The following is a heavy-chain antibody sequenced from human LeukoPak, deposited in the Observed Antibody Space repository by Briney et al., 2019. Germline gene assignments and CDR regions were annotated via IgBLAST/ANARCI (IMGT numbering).Heavy chain of an antibody. J-gene: IGHJ5*02. V-gene: IGHV3-23*01. D-gene: IGHD6-13*01. CDR1: GFTFSSYA. CDR3: ARGERAAAGYNWFDP. CDR2: ISGSGGST. Sequence: GGSLRLSCAASGFTFSSYAMSWVRQAPGKGLEWVSAISGSGGSTYYADSVKGRFTISRDNSKNTLYLQMNSLRAEDTAVYYCARGERAAAGYNWFDPWGQGTLVTVSS.